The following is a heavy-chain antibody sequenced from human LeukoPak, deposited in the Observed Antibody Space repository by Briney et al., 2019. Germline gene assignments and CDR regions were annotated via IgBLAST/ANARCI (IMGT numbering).Heavy chain of an antibody. CDR2: ISYDGSNK. J-gene: IGHJ4*02. V-gene: IGHV3-30-3*01. Sequence: TGRSLRLSCAASGFTFSSYAMHWVRQAPGKGLEWVAVISYDGSNKYYADSVKGRFTISRDNSKNTLYLQMNSLRAEDTAVYYCAIGMQQLVENGELDYWGQGTLVTVSS. D-gene: IGHD6-13*01. CDR3: AIGMQQLVENGELDY. CDR1: GFTFSSYA.